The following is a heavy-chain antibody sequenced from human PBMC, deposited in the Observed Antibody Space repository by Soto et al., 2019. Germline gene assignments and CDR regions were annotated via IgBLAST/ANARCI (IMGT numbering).Heavy chain of an antibody. V-gene: IGHV1-69*13. J-gene: IGHJ6*02. CDR3: ARETSITIFGVVISDYGYYGMDV. CDR1: GGTFSSYA. Sequence: GASVKVSCKASGGTFSSYAISGVRQAPGQGLEWMGGIIPIFGTANYAQKFQGRVTITADESTSTAYMELSSLRSEDTAVYYCARETSITIFGVVISDYGYYGMDVWGQGTTVTVSS. CDR2: IIPIFGTA. D-gene: IGHD3-3*01.